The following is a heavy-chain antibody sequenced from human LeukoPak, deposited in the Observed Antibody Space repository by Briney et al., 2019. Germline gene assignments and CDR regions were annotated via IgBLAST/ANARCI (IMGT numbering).Heavy chain of an antibody. CDR3: ARHANYYDSSGYSPYYFDY. Sequence: SETLSLTCTASGGSISSYYWSWIRQPPGKGLEWIGYIYTSGSTNYNPSLKSRVTISVDTSKNQFSLKLSSVTAADTAVYYCARHANYYDSSGYSPYYFDYWGQGTLVTVSS. D-gene: IGHD3-22*01. J-gene: IGHJ4*02. V-gene: IGHV4-4*09. CDR1: GGSISSYY. CDR2: IYTSGST.